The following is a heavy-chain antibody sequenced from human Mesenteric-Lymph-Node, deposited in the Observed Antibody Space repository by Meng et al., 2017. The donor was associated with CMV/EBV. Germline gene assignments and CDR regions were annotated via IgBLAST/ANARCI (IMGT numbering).Heavy chain of an antibody. D-gene: IGHD1-7*01. V-gene: IGHV3-21*01. CDR2: ISSSSNYI. Sequence: GESLKISCAASGFTFSSYSMNWVRQAPGKGLEWVSSISSSSNYIYYADSVKGRFTISRDNAKNSLYLQMNSLRAEDTAVYYCAKAGDWNYDYWGQGTLVTVSS. J-gene: IGHJ4*02. CDR3: AKAGDWNYDY. CDR1: GFTFSSYS.